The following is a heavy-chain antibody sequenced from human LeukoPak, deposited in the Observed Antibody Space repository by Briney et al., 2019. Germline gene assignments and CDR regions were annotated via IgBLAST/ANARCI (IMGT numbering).Heavy chain of an antibody. V-gene: IGHV4-34*01. Sequence: SSETLSLTCAFYGGSFSGYYWSWIRQPPGKGLEWIGEINHSGSTNCNPSLKSRVTISVDTSKNHFSLKLNSVTAADTAVYYCARREMATPTAYFDYWVQGTLVTVSS. CDR3: ARREMATPTAYFDY. D-gene: IGHD5-24*01. CDR1: GGSFSGYY. J-gene: IGHJ4*02. CDR2: INHSGST.